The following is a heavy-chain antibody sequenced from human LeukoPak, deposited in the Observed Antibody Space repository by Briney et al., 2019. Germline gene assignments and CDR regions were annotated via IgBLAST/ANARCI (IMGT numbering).Heavy chain of an antibody. CDR2: ISGSGGST. CDR1: GFTFSSYA. Sequence: PGGSLRLSCAASGFTFSSYAMSWVRQAPGKGLEWGSAISGSGGSTYYADSVKGRFTISRDNSKNTLYLQMNSLRAEDTAVYYCAKEPPPYEYCGGDCDFDYWGQGTLVTVSS. V-gene: IGHV3-23*01. D-gene: IGHD2-21*02. CDR3: AKEPPPYEYCGGDCDFDY. J-gene: IGHJ4*02.